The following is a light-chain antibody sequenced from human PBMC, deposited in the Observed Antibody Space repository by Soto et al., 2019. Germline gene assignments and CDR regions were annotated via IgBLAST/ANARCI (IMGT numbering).Light chain of an antibody. CDR2: DVS. V-gene: IGKV3-15*01. CDR3: QQYNNWPYT. Sequence: EIVMTQSPGTLSVSPWERATLSCRASQSISSKLAWYQQKPGQTPSLLMYDVSTRAAGIPARFSGSGSGTEFTVTISSLQSEDFVVYYCQQYNNWPYTFGQGTKLEIK. CDR1: QSISSK. J-gene: IGKJ2*01.